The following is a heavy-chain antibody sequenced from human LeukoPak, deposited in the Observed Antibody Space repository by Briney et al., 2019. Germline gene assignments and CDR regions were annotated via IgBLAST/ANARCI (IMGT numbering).Heavy chain of an antibody. CDR1: GGSISSGDYY. Sequence: PQTQSLTCTVSGGSISSGDYYWSWIRQHPGKGLEWIGYIYYSGSTYYNPSLKSRVTISVDTSKTQFSLKLSSVTAADTAVCYCARGRDGYRAAHFDYWGQGTLFSPSS. V-gene: IGHV4-31*03. CDR3: ARGRDGYRAAHFDY. CDR2: IYYSGST. D-gene: IGHD5-24*01. J-gene: IGHJ4*02.